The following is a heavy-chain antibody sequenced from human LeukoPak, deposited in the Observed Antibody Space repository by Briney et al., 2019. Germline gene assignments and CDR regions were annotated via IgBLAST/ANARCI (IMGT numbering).Heavy chain of an antibody. Sequence: GGSLRLSCAASRFTFSSYWMSWVRQAPGKGLEWVANIKQDGSEKYYVDSVKGRFTISRDNAKSSLYLQMNSLRAEDTAVYYCARAGTLGYAFDIWGQGTMVTVSS. D-gene: IGHD1-14*01. V-gene: IGHV3-7*03. CDR1: RFTFSSYW. CDR2: IKQDGSEK. CDR3: ARAGTLGYAFDI. J-gene: IGHJ3*02.